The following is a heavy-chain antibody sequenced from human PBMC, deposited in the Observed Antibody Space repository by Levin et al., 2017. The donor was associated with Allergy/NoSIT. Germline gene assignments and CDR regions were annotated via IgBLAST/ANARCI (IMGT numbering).Heavy chain of an antibody. CDR1: GFTFSNNG. V-gene: IGHV3-30*03. CDR3: ARPEDGFGAFDI. CDR2: ISYDGSHN. J-gene: IGHJ3*02. Sequence: GGSLRLSCAASGFTFSNNGMHWVRQAPGKGLEWVAVISYDGSHNYYADSVKGRFTISRDNSKNTLFLQMNSLRAEDTAVYYCARPEDGFGAFDIWGQGTMVTVSS. D-gene: IGHD3-10*01.